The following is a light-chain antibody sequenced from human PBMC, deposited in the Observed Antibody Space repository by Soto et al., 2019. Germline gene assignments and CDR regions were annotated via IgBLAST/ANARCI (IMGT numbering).Light chain of an antibody. J-gene: IGKJ4*01. Sequence: EIVLTQSPGTLSLSPGERATLSCRASETVAGSYLAWYQQKPGQAPRLLIHGASTRATGIADRFSGSGSGTDFTLTISRLEPEDFAVYYCQQYNNWPLTFGGGTKVDIK. CDR3: QQYNNWPLT. CDR2: GAS. V-gene: IGKV3-20*01. CDR1: ETVAGSY.